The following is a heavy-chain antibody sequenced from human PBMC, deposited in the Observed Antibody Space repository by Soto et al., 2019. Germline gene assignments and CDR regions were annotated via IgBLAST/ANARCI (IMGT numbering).Heavy chain of an antibody. D-gene: IGHD3-22*01. Sequence: SETLSLTCTVSGGSISSSSYYWSWIRQPPGKGLEWIGSIDYSGSTYYNPSLKSRVTISVDTSKNQFSLKLSSVTAADTAVYYCASRLGYYYDSSGYPYWGQGTLVTVSS. V-gene: IGHV4-39*01. J-gene: IGHJ4*02. CDR3: ASRLGYYYDSSGYPY. CDR2: IDYSGST. CDR1: GGSISSSSYY.